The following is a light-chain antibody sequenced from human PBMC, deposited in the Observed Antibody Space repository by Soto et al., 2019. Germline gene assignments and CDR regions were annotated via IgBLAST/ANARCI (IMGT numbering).Light chain of an antibody. CDR1: QSVNNF. J-gene: IGKJ1*01. Sequence: EVVLTQCPSTLSLSPWDRATLSCGASQSVNNFLAWYQQKPGKTPRLLIYDASKRATGIPGRFSGSGSGTDFTLTISSLEPEDFAVYYCQQRSKWPQTFGQGTKVDIK. CDR3: QQRSKWPQT. V-gene: IGKV3-11*01. CDR2: DAS.